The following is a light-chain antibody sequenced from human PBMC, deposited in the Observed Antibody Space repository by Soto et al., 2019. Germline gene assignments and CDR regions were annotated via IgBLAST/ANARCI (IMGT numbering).Light chain of an antibody. J-gene: IGKJ2*01. V-gene: IGKV2-28*01. CDR1: QGLLHSNGYNH. CDR3: MQGLQTPMYT. Sequence: DIVMTQSPLSLTVTPGEPASISCRSSQGLLHSNGYNHLDWYLQKPGQSPQLLIYLGSNRASGVPDRLSGSGSGTDFTLKISRVEAEDVGVYYCMQGLQTPMYTFGQGTKLEIK. CDR2: LGS.